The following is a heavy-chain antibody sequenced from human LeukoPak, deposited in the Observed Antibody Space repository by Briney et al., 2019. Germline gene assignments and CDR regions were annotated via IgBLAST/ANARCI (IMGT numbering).Heavy chain of an antibody. CDR3: ARAPIAAGGTENFDY. CDR2: IYYSGST. D-gene: IGHD6-13*01. Sequence: SETLSLTCTVSGGSISSYYWSWIRQPPGKGLEWIGYIYYSGSTNYSSSLKSRVTISVDTSKNQFSLKLSSVTAADTAVYYCARAPIAAGGTENFDYWGQGTLVAVSS. V-gene: IGHV4-59*01. CDR1: GGSISSYY. J-gene: IGHJ4*02.